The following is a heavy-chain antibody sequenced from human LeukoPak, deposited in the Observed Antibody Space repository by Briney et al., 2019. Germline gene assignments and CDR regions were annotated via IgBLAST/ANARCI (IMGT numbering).Heavy chain of an antibody. J-gene: IGHJ3*02. CDR1: GYRFIDYW. CDR3: ARPNYYDSSGYYYDAFDI. V-gene: IGHV5-51*01. D-gene: IGHD3-22*01. CDR2: IYRGDSDT. Sequence: GESLKISCKASGYRFIDYWIVWVRQIPGQGLEWMGTIYRGDSDTKYSPSFQGQVTISADKSISTAYLQWSSLKASDTAMYYCARPNYYDSSGYYYDAFDIWGQGTMVTVSS.